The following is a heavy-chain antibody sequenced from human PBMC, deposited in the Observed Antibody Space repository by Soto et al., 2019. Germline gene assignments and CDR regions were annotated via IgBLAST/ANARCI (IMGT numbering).Heavy chain of an antibody. J-gene: IGHJ3*02. CDR2: ISGSGGST. Sequence: GGSLRLSCAASGFTFSSYAMSWVRQAPGKGLEWVSAISGSGGSTYYADSVKGRFTISRDNTKNTLYLQMNSLRAEDTAVYYCAKDSIVVVVAARIYDAFDIWGQGTMVTVSS. CDR1: GFTFSSYA. V-gene: IGHV3-23*01. D-gene: IGHD2-15*01. CDR3: AKDSIVVVVAARIYDAFDI.